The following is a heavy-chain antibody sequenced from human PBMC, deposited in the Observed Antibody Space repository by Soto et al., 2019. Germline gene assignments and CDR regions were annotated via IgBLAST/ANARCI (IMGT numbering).Heavy chain of an antibody. CDR3: ARIDSGFQVLFPAYYGLDV. Sequence: LRLSCAASGFRFSNFAMYWVRQTPGRGLEWLAAVSFDGKNVYYADSVKGRFTVSRDNSKNTLYLEMNRLRPEDTGVYYCARIDSGFQVLFPAYYGLDVWGQGTTVTVSS. CDR2: VSFDGKNV. D-gene: IGHD5-12*01. CDR1: GFRFSNFA. V-gene: IGHV3-30*04. J-gene: IGHJ6*02.